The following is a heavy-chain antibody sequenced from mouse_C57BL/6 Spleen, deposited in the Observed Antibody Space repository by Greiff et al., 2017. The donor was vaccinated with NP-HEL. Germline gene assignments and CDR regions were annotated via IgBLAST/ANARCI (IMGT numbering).Heavy chain of an antibody. V-gene: IGHV1-80*01. CDR2: IYPGDGDT. CDR1: GYAFSSYW. CDR3: AGAPLLCLFAMDY. D-gene: IGHD6-2*01. J-gene: IGHJ4*01. Sequence: QVQLQQSGAELVKPGASVKISCKASGYAFSSYWMNWVKQRPGKGLEWIGQIYPGDGDTNYNGKFKGKATLTADKSSSTAYMQLSSLTSEDSAVFFCAGAPLLCLFAMDYWGQGTAVTVSS.